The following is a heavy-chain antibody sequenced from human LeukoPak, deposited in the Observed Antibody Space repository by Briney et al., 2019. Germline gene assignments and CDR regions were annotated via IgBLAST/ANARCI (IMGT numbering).Heavy chain of an antibody. Sequence: SETLSLTCTVSGRSISSYYWSWIRQPPGKGQDWNGYIYYSGSTNYNPSLKSRVTISVDTSKNQFSLKLSSVTAADTAVYYCASSIAVAGTTKFDYWGQGTLVTVSS. CDR2: IYYSGST. J-gene: IGHJ4*02. CDR3: ASSIAVAGTTKFDY. V-gene: IGHV4-59*01. CDR1: GRSISSYY. D-gene: IGHD6-19*01.